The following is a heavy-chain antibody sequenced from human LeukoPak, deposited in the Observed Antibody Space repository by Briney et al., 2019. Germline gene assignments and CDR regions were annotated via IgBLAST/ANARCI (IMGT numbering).Heavy chain of an antibody. CDR1: GFTVSSNY. V-gene: IGHV3-53*01. D-gene: IGHD3-10*01. CDR2: IYSGGST. CDR3: ASEYYYGLGSFSEGY. J-gene: IGHJ4*02. Sequence: GGSLRLSCAASGFTVSSNYMSWVRQAPGKGLEWVSVIYSGGSTYYVDSVKGRFTISSDNSKYQLYLQMNSLRAEDTAVYYCASEYYYGLGSFSEGYWGQGTLVTVSS.